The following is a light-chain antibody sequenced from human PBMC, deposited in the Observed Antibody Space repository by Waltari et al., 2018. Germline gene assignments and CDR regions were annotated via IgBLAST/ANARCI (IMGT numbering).Light chain of an antibody. V-gene: IGLV2-14*01. CDR2: DGS. J-gene: IGLJ3*02. CDR1: SSDVGGYNY. CDR3: SSYTSSSTLV. Sequence: QSALTQPASVSGSPGQSITISCTGTSSDVGGYNYVSWYQQHPGKAPKLMIYDGSNRPSGVSKRFSGSKSGNTASLTISGLQAEDEADYYCSSYTSSSTLVFGGGTKLTVL.